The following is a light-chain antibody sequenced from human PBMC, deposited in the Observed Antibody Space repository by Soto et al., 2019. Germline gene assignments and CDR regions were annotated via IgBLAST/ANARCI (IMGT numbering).Light chain of an antibody. J-gene: IGKJ5*01. Sequence: EIVMTQSPATLSVSQGESATLSFRASQSINRDLAWYVQKPGQAPRRVIYGASTWGTGVPPRFTGSGSGTEFTLTISGLQSEDFAVHYCQQYNSWPITFGQGTRLEIK. V-gene: IGKV3D-15*01. CDR1: QSINRD. CDR2: GAS. CDR3: QQYNSWPIT.